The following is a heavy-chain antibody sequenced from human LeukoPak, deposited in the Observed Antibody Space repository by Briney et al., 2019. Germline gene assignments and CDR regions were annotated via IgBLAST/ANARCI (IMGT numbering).Heavy chain of an antibody. D-gene: IGHD5-12*01. CDR1: GFTFSNYP. J-gene: IGHJ6*03. Sequence: GGSLRLSCAASGFTFSNYPMSWVRQAPGKGPEWVSCISASGASTDYADSVKGRFTISRDNSKNTLYLHMNSLRVEDTAVYYCAEDRGNYNNYYMDVWGKGTTVTVSS. CDR2: ISASGAST. CDR3: AEDRGNYNNYYMDV. V-gene: IGHV3-23*01.